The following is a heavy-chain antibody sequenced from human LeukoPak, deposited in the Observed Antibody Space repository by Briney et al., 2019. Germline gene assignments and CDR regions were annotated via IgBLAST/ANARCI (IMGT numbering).Heavy chain of an antibody. J-gene: IGHJ4*02. CDR3: ASAYSGNDLSQLDY. CDR1: GYTFTDYY. V-gene: IGHV1-2*02. D-gene: IGHD5-12*01. CDR2: INPNSGGT. Sequence: ASVKVSYKASGYTFTDYYMYWVRQAPGQGLEWVGWINPNSGGTSYAQKFQGRVTMTRVTSISTAYMELNRLRSDDTAVYYCASAYSGNDLSQLDYWGQGTLVTVSS.